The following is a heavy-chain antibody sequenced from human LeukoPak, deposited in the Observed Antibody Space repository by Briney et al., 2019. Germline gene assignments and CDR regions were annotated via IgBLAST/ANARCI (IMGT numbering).Heavy chain of an antibody. J-gene: IGHJ4*02. CDR3: AKDQRGYDKPIDY. CDR2: ISGSGGYT. D-gene: IGHD5-12*01. CDR1: GFTFSIYS. Sequence: GGSLRLSCAASGFTFSIYSMTWVRQAPGKGLEWVSAISGSGGYTDYADSVKGRFTISRDNSKNTLYVQMNSLRAEDTAVYYCAKDQRGYDKPIDYWGQGTLVTVSS. V-gene: IGHV3-23*01.